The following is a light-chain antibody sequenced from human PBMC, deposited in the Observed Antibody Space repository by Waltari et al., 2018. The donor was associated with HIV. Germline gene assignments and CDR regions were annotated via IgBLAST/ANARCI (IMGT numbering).Light chain of an antibody. CDR1: RSNIVAGYF. Sequence: QSALTQPPSVSGAPGQRVTISCPGHRSNIVAGYFVHWYQHLPGTAPKLLVYSDINRPSGVPDRFSGSKSGTSASLVITGLQAEDEADYYCQSYDSSLRASVFGGGTKLTVL. CDR3: QSYDSSLRASV. J-gene: IGLJ2*01. V-gene: IGLV1-40*01. CDR2: SDI.